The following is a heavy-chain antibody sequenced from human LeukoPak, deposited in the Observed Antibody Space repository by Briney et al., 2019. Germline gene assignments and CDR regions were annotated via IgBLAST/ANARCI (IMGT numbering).Heavy chain of an antibody. CDR3: ARAGITGTAWFDP. V-gene: IGHV4-34*01. CDR1: GGSFSGYY. CDR2: INHSGST. Sequence: SETLSLTCAVYGGSFSGYYWSWIRQPPGKRLEWIGEINHSGSTNYNPSLKSRVTISVDTSKNQFSLKLSSVTAADTAVYYCARAGITGTAWFDPWGQGTLVTVSS. J-gene: IGHJ5*02. D-gene: IGHD1-20*01.